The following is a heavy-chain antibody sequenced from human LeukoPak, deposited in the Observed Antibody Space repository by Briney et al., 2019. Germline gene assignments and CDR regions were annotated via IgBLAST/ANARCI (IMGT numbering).Heavy chain of an antibody. CDR1: GDSVSSDNAA. J-gene: IGHJ2*01. D-gene: IGHD2-21*02. CDR2: TYYRSKWYN. Sequence: SQTLSLTCAISGDSVSSDNAAWNWIRQSPSRGLEWLGRTYYRSKWYNDYAVSVKSRITINPDTSKNQFSLHLNSVTPEDTAVYLCARISGSGDYYFDLWGPGTLVTVSS. V-gene: IGHV6-1*01. CDR3: ARISGSGDYYFDL.